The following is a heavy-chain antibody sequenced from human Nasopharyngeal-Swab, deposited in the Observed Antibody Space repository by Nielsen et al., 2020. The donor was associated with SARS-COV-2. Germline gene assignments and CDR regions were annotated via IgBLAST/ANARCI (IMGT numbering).Heavy chain of an antibody. V-gene: IGHV4-4*07. D-gene: IGHD3-10*01. J-gene: IGHJ5*02. CDR1: GGSISSYY. Sequence: SETLSLTYTVSGGSISSYYWSWIRQPAGKGLEWIGRIYTSGSTNYNPSLKSRVTMSVDTSKNQFSLKLSSVTAADTAVYYCARDLRLNYYGSGSYANWFDPWGQGTLVTVSS. CDR3: ARDLRLNYYGSGSYANWFDP. CDR2: IYTSGST.